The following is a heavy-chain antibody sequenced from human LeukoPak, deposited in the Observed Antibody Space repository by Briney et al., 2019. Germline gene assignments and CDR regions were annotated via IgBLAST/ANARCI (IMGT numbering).Heavy chain of an antibody. CDR1: GGSISSHY. Sequence: SETLSLTCTVSGGSISSHYWSWIRQPPGKGLEWIGYIYYSGSTNYNPPLKSRVTISVDTSKNQFSLKLSSVTAADTAVYYCARNAHYYDSSGYQNWFDPWGQGTLVTVSS. CDR3: ARNAHYYDSSGYQNWFDP. V-gene: IGHV4-59*11. D-gene: IGHD3-22*01. J-gene: IGHJ5*02. CDR2: IYYSGST.